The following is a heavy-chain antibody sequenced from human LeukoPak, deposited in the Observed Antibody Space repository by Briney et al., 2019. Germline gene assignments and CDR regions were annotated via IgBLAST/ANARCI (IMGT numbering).Heavy chain of an antibody. V-gene: IGHV3-23*01. J-gene: IGHJ4*02. CDR2: ISNSGGST. CDR3: AKASGSPYYFDY. Sequence: GGSLRLSCAASGFTFSSYAMSWVRQAPGKGLEWVSVISNSGGSTFYADSVKGRFTISRDNSKNTLYLQMNSLRADDTAVYYCAKASGSPYYFDYWGQGTLVTVSS. D-gene: IGHD3-10*01. CDR1: GFTFSSYA.